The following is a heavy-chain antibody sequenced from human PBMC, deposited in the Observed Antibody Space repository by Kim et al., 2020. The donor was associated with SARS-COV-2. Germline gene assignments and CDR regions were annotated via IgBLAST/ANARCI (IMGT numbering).Heavy chain of an antibody. V-gene: IGHV4-34*01. CDR1: GGSFSGYY. CDR2: INHSGST. D-gene: IGHD6-19*01. Sequence: SETLSLTCAVYGGSFSGYYWSWIRQPPGKGLEWIGEINHSGSTNYNPSLKSRVTISVDTSKNQFSLKLSSVTAADTAVYYCARAVVRSSGWRPGGNDYWGQGTLVTVSS. CDR3: ARAVVRSSGWRPGGNDY. J-gene: IGHJ4*02.